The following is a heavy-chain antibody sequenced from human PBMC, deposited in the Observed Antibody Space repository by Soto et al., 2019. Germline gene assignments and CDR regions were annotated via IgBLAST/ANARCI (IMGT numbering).Heavy chain of an antibody. CDR1: GDNISSSNYY. J-gene: IGHJ4*02. CDR3: ARAALDFWNIFDY. V-gene: IGHV4-61*01. Sequence: SETLSLTCTVSGDNISSSNYYWTWIRQPPGKGLEWIGYIYNSGSTNYNPSLKSRVTISVDTSKNQFSLKLSSVTAADTAVYHCARAALDFWNIFDYWGQGTLVTVSS. D-gene: IGHD3-3*01. CDR2: IYNSGST.